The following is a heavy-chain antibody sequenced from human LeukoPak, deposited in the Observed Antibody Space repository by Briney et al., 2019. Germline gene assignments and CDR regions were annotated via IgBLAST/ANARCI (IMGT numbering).Heavy chain of an antibody. J-gene: IGHJ4*02. D-gene: IGHD3-22*01. CDR1: GFTFSSYA. CDR2: ISYDGSNK. Sequence: GGSLRLSCAASGFTFSSYAMHWVRQAPGKGLEWVAVISYDGSNKYYADSVEGRFTISRDNSKNTLYLQMNSLRAEDTAVYYCARDGRAITMIVVVRPLDYWGQGTLVTVSS. V-gene: IGHV3-30-3*01. CDR3: ARDGRAITMIVVVRPLDY.